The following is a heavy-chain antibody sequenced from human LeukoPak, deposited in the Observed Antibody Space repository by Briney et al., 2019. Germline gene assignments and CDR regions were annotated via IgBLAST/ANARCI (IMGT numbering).Heavy chain of an antibody. CDR3: ARDNAFDI. V-gene: IGHV1-2*02. CDR2: INPNSGAT. Sequence: GASVKVSCKASGYTFTGYYIHWVRQAPGQGLEWMGWINPNSGATNYAQNFQGRITLTRDTSITIAYMELSRLRSDDTAVYYCARDNAFDIWGQGTMVTVSS. CDR1: GYTFTGYY. J-gene: IGHJ3*02.